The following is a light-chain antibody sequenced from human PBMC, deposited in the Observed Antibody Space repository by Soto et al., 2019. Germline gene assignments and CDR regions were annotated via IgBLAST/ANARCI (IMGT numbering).Light chain of an antibody. CDR2: MVS. V-gene: IGLV2-14*01. J-gene: IGLJ1*01. CDR1: SSDVGGYKY. CDR3: SSYKATSTYV. Sequence: QSVLTQPASVSGSPGQSITITCTGTSSDVGGYKYVSWYQQNPGKAPKLLIYMVSNRPSGVSNRFSGSKAGNTASLTISGLQAEDEAAYYCSSYKATSTYVFGTGTKVTVL.